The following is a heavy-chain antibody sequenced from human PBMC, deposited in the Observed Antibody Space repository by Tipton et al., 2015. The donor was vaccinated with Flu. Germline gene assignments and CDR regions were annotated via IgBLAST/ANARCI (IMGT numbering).Heavy chain of an antibody. CDR3: ARDPSLGMPDYFDY. CDR1: GYSIRSGYY. D-gene: IGHD2-2*01. CDR2: FFHSGST. V-gene: IGHV4-38-2*02. J-gene: IGHJ4*02. Sequence: TLSLTCSVSGYSIRSGYYWGWIRQPPGKGLEWIGNFFHSGSTYYNPSLKSRVTISEDTPKKQFSLQLRSVSAADTAVYYCARDPSLGMPDYFDYWGQGTLVTASS.